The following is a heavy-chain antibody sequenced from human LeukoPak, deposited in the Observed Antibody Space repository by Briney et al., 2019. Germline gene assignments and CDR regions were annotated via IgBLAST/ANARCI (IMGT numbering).Heavy chain of an antibody. D-gene: IGHD2-2*01. Sequence: SETLSLTCTVSGGSISSYYWSWIRQPAGKGLEWIGRIYTSGSTNYNPPLKSRVTMSVDTSKNQFSLKLSSVTAADTAVYYCARESGDIVVVPAFDYWGQGTLVTVSS. CDR3: ARESGDIVVVPAFDY. V-gene: IGHV4-4*07. CDR2: IYTSGST. CDR1: GGSISSYY. J-gene: IGHJ4*02.